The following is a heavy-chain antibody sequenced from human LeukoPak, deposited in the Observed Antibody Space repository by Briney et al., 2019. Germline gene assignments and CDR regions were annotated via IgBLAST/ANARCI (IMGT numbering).Heavy chain of an antibody. CDR2: INHSGGT. CDR3: ARVGYSFSINDWSRIGLGAYPTKYYYYMDV. V-gene: IGHV4-34*01. CDR1: GGSFSDYS. J-gene: IGHJ6*03. D-gene: IGHD5-18*01. Sequence: SETLSLTCAVYGGSFSDYSWSWIRQPPGKGLEWIGEINHSGGTKHNPSLISRVSMSVETSKNQFSLKVRSVTAVDKAVYYCARVGYSFSINDWSRIGLGAYPTKYYYYMDVWGNGTTVTVSS.